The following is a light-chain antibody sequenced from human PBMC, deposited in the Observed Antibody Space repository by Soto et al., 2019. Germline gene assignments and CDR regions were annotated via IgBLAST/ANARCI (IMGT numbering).Light chain of an antibody. V-gene: IGKV3-20*01. CDR1: QSVDSSY. J-gene: IGKJ2*01. CDR2: GTS. CDR3: QHYGSSIYT. Sequence: ENVLTQSPGTLSLSPGERATLSCRASQSVDSSYLAWYQQKPGQAPRLLIYGTSSRATGIPDRFSGSGSGIDFTLTINRLEPEDFAVYYCQHYGSSIYTFGQGTKLEI.